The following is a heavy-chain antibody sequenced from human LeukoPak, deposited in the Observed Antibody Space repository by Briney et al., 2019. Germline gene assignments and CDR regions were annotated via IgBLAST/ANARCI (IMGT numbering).Heavy chain of an antibody. Sequence: SETLSLTCSVSGGSISSSSYYWGWIRQPPGKGLEWIGNIDYSGSTYYNPSLKSRVTISVDTSKNQFSLKLSSVTAADTAVYYCARDIVLIKPKSLLSHYYMDVWGKGTTVTISS. CDR1: GGSISSSSYY. J-gene: IGHJ6*03. CDR2: IDYSGST. V-gene: IGHV4-39*02. D-gene: IGHD2/OR15-2a*01. CDR3: ARDIVLIKPKSLLSHYYMDV.